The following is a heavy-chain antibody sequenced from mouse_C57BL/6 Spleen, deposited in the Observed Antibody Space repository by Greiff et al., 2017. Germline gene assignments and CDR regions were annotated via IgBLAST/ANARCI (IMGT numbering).Heavy chain of an antibody. D-gene: IGHD1-1*01. Sequence: EVQLQQSGAELVKPGASVKLSCTASGFNIKDYYMHWVKQRTEQGLEWIGRIDPEDGETKYAPKFQGKATLTADTSSNTAYLQLSSLTSEDTAVYYCATEQLITTGVATDYWGQGTTLTVSS. J-gene: IGHJ2*01. CDR3: ATEQLITTGVATDY. V-gene: IGHV14-2*01. CDR1: GFNIKDYY. CDR2: IDPEDGET.